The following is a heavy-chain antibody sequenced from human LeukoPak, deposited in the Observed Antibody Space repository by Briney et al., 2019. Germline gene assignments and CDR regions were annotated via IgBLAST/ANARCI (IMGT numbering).Heavy chain of an antibody. J-gene: IGHJ3*01. V-gene: IGHV3-23*01. D-gene: IGHD2-8*01. CDR2: ISGSGGTI. CDR1: GFTFSSYA. Sequence: GGSLRPSCAASGFTFSSYAMSWVRQAPGKGLEWVSTISGSGGTIYYADSVKGRFTISRDNSKNTLYLQMNSLRAEDTAIYYCANRRDGVWPSWGQGTMVTVSS. CDR3: ANRRDGVWPS.